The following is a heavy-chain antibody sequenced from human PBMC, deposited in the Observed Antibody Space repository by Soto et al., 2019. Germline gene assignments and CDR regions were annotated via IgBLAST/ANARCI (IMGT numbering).Heavy chain of an antibody. CDR1: GFTFSSYA. Sequence: GGSLRLSCAASGFTFSSYAMHWVRQAPGKGLEWVAVISYDGSNKYYADSVKGRFTIPRDNSKNTLYLQMNSLRAEDTAVYYCARDQGLDAFDIWGQGTMVTVSS. D-gene: IGHD6-25*01. CDR2: ISYDGSNK. CDR3: ARDQGLDAFDI. V-gene: IGHV3-30-3*01. J-gene: IGHJ3*02.